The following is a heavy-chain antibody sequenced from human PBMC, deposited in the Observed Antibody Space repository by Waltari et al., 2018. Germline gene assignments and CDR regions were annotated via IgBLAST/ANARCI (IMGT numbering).Heavy chain of an antibody. Sequence: EVQLVESGGGLVQPGRSLRLSCTASGFTFGEYVMTWVRQAPGKGLEWVGFIRSKAYGGTTEYAASVKGRFTISRDDSKSIAYLQMDSLKIEDTAVYYCHGYPMLRMDVWGQGTTVTVSS. D-gene: IGHD2-15*01. CDR1: GFTFGEYV. CDR2: IRSKAYGGTT. V-gene: IGHV3-49*04. J-gene: IGHJ6*02. CDR3: HGYPMLRMDV.